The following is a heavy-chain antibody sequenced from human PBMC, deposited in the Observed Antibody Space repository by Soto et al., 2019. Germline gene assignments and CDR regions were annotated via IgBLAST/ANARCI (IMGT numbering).Heavy chain of an antibody. J-gene: IGHJ4*02. Sequence: PGESLKISCKGSGYSFITHWIAWVRQMPGGGLEWMGIINPADSDIRYSPSFQGQVTISVDKSINTAYLQWSSLKASDTATYYCTRHQSSGWYDYWGQGTLVTVSS. D-gene: IGHD3-22*01. CDR1: GYSFITHW. V-gene: IGHV5-51*01. CDR3: TRHQSSGWYDY. CDR2: INPADSDI.